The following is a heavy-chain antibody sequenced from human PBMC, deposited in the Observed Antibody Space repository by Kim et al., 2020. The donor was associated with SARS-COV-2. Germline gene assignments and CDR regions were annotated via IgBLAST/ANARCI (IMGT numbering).Heavy chain of an antibody. Sequence: SVKVSCKASGGTFSSYAISWVRQAPGQGLEWMGRIIPILGIANYAQKFQGRVTITADKSTSTAYMELSSLRSEDTAVYYCARDGGDGYKGGWFDPWGQGTLVTVSS. V-gene: IGHV1-69*04. J-gene: IGHJ5*02. D-gene: IGHD3-16*01. CDR3: ARDGGDGYKGGWFDP. CDR1: GGTFSSYA. CDR2: IIPILGIA.